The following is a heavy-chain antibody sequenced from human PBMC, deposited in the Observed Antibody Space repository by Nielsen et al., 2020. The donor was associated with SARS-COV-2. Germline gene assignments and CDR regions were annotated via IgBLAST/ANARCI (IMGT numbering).Heavy chain of an antibody. Sequence: WVRQAPGQGLEWMGIINPSGGSTSYAQKFQGRVTMTRDTSTSTVYMELSSLRSEDTAMYYCARATPPKNPLITMVRGYGMDVWGQGTTVTVSS. D-gene: IGHD3-10*01. CDR2: INPSGGST. J-gene: IGHJ6*02. CDR3: ARATPPKNPLITMVRGYGMDV. V-gene: IGHV1-46*01.